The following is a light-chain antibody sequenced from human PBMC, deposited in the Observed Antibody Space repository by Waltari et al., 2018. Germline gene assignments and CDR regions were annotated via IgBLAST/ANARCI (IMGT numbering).Light chain of an antibody. Sequence: QSALTQPASVSGSPGQSITISCTGTSSDVGGYNSVSWYQQHPGKAPKLMIYEVSNRPPGVSHRFSASRPGITSPLPVSGLQAEDEADYYCSSYTSSSTVVFGGGTQLTVL. J-gene: IGLJ2*01. CDR1: SSDVGGYNS. CDR2: EVS. V-gene: IGLV2-14*01. CDR3: SSYTSSSTVV.